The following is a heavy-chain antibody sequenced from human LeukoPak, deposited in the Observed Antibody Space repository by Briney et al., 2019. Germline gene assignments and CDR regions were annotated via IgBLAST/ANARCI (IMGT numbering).Heavy chain of an antibody. J-gene: IGHJ4*02. V-gene: IGHV3-23*01. CDR1: GFAFSSYA. D-gene: IGHD3-10*01. CDR2: VSGSGGST. Sequence: GGSLRLSCAASGFAFSSYAMTWVRQAPGKGLQWVSAVSGSGGSTYYADSVKGRFTISRDNSKNALYLQMNTLRAEDTAVYYCAREYGSGSYYYDYWGQGTLVTVSS. CDR3: AREYGSGSYYYDY.